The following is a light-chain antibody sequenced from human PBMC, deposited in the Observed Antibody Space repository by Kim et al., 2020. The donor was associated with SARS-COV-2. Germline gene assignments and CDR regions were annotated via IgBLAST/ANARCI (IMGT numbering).Light chain of an antibody. Sequence: DIQMTQSPFSLSASVGDRVTVTCRASQIISNYVNWYQQKPGKAPSLLMYAASALQSGVPSRFNGSGSGTDFRLAISNLQPEDSATYYCQQTYRIPYAFGQGTKLEI. CDR1: QIISNY. CDR2: AAS. V-gene: IGKV1-39*01. J-gene: IGKJ2*01. CDR3: QQTYRIPYA.